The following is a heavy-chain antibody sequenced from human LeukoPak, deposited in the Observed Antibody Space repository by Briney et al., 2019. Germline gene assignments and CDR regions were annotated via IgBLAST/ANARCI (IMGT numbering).Heavy chain of an antibody. D-gene: IGHD5-18*01. Sequence: QTGGSLRLSCAASGFTFSSYAMHWVRQAPGKGLEWVAVISYDGSNKYYADSVKGRFTISRDNSKNTLYLQMNSLRAEDTAMYYCARGLGYNYGYFDYWGQGTLVTVSS. V-gene: IGHV3-30*04. J-gene: IGHJ4*02. CDR2: ISYDGSNK. CDR1: GFTFSSYA. CDR3: ARGLGYNYGYFDY.